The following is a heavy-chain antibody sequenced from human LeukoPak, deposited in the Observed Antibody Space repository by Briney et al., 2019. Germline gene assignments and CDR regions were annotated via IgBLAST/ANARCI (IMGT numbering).Heavy chain of an antibody. V-gene: IGHV3-30*18. CDR2: ISYDGSNK. Sequence: GGSLILSCAASGFTFSSYGMHWVRQAPGKGLEWVAVISYDGSNKYYAGSVKGRFTISRDNSKNTLYLQMNSLRAEDTAVYYCAKDFESVVPYYGSGTDYWGQGTLVTVSS. CDR1: GFTFSSYG. D-gene: IGHD3-10*01. J-gene: IGHJ4*02. CDR3: AKDFESVVPYYGSGTDY.